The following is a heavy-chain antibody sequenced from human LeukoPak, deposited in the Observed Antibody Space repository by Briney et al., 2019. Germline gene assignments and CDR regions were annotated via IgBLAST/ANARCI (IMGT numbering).Heavy chain of an antibody. V-gene: IGHV3-23*01. CDR2: ISGSGGST. Sequence: GGSLRLSCAVSGFTFSSYAMSWVRQAPGKGLEWVSAISGSGGSTYYADSVKGRFTISRDNSKNTLYLQMNSLRAEDTAVYYCAKDSAMIVVVITPLDYWGQGTLVTVSS. CDR3: AKDSAMIVVVITPLDY. J-gene: IGHJ4*02. CDR1: GFTFSSYA. D-gene: IGHD3-22*01.